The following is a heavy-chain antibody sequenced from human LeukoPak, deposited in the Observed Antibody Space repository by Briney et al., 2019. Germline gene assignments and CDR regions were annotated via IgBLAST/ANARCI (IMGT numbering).Heavy chain of an antibody. Sequence: GASEKVSCKASGYTFTSYGIGWVRQAPGQGLEWMGWISAYDGNTDYAQNLQGRVTMTTDTSTSTAYMELRSLRSDDTAVYYCARDRLDIVTTIIFDYWGQGTLVTVSS. J-gene: IGHJ4*02. CDR2: ISAYDGNT. CDR1: GYTFTSYG. CDR3: ARDRLDIVTTIIFDY. D-gene: IGHD5-12*01. V-gene: IGHV1-18*01.